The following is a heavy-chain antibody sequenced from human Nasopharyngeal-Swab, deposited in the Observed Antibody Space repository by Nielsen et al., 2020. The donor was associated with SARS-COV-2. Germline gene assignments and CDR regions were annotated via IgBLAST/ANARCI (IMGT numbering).Heavy chain of an antibody. CDR2: INHSGST. Sequence: SETLSLTCAVYGGSFSGYYWSWIRQPPGKGLEWIGEINHSGSTNYNPSLKSRVTISVDTSKNPFSLKLSSVTAADTAVYYCARGRKIVAARWYFDLWGRGTLVTVSS. V-gene: IGHV4-34*01. CDR3: ARGRKIVAARWYFDL. D-gene: IGHD5-12*01. J-gene: IGHJ2*01. CDR1: GGSFSGYY.